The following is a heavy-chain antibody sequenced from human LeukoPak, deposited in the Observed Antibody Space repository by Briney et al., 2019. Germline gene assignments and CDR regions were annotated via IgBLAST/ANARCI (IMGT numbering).Heavy chain of an antibody. CDR3: ARGVSDGDYFAFDY. V-gene: IGHV7-4-1*02. CDR1: GYTFTNYA. D-gene: IGHD4-17*01. CDR2: INTNTGNP. Sequence: ASVKVSCKASGYTFTNYAINWVRQAPGQGLEWMGWINTNTGNPTYAQGFTGRFVFSLDTSVSTAYLQISSLKAEDTAVYYCARGVSDGDYFAFDYWGQGTLVTVSS. J-gene: IGHJ4*02.